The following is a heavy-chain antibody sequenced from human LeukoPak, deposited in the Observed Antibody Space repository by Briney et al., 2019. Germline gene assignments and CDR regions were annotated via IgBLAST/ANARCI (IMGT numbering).Heavy chain of an antibody. CDR1: GGSISSGGYY. Sequence: SQTLSLTCTVSGGSISSGGYYWSWIRQPPGKGLEWIGYIYHSGSTYYNPSLKSRVTISVDRSKNQYSLKLSSVTAADTAVYYCARWQLTGGYYYERFDYWGQGTLVTVSS. J-gene: IGHJ4*02. CDR3: ARWQLTGGYYYERFDY. CDR2: IYHSGST. D-gene: IGHD3-22*01. V-gene: IGHV4-30-2*01.